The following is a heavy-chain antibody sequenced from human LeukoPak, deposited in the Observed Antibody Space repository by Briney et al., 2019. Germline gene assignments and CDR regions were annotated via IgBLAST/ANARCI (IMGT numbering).Heavy chain of an antibody. CDR1: GFTLGSHT. V-gene: IGHV3-48*02. CDR3: ARDGIVGAHFDY. D-gene: IGHD1-26*01. J-gene: IGHJ4*02. CDR2: ISSSSSTI. Sequence: GGSLRLSCAASGFTLGSHTMNWVRQAPGKGLEWVSYISSSSSTIYYADSVKGRFTISRDNAKNSLYLQMNSLRDEDTAVYYCARDGIVGAHFDYWGQGTLVTVSS.